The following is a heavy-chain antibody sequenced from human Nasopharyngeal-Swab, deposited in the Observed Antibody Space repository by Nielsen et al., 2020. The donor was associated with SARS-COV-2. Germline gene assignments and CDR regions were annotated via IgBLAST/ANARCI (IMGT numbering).Heavy chain of an antibody. CDR3: ARDGDYSSPYMDV. Sequence: RQAPGKGLEWIGYIYYSGSTNYNPSLKSRVTISVDKSKNQFSLKLSSVTAADTAVYYCARDGDYSSPYMDVWGKGTTVTVSS. J-gene: IGHJ6*03. D-gene: IGHD6-13*01. CDR2: IYYSGST. V-gene: IGHV4-59*12.